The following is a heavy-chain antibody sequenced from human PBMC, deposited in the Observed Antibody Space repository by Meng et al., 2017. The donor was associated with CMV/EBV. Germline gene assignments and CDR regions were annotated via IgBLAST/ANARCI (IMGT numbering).Heavy chain of an antibody. V-gene: IGHV3-21*01. CDR1: GFTFSSYS. CDR2: ISSSSSYI. CDR3: ARGHGGDY. Sequence: EVQLVESGXXXXXXGXSLRLSCAASGFTFSSYSMNWVRQAPGKGLEWVSSISSSSSYIYYADSVKGRFTISRDNAKDSMYLQMNSRRAEDTAVYYWARGHGGDYCGQGTLVTVSS. D-gene: IGHD3-16*01. J-gene: IGHJ4*02.